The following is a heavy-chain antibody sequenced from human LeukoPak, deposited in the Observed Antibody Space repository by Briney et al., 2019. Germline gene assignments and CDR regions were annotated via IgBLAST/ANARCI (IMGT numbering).Heavy chain of an antibody. CDR1: GFTFSSYS. D-gene: IGHD1-14*01. Sequence: GGSLRLSCAASGFTFSSYSMNWVRQAPGKGLEWVSYISSSSGTIYYADSVKGRFTISRDNAKNSLYLQMNSLRAEDTAVYYCAKPRSYRNAFDIWGQGTMVTVSS. CDR3: AKPRSYRNAFDI. J-gene: IGHJ3*02. V-gene: IGHV3-48*04. CDR2: ISSSSGTI.